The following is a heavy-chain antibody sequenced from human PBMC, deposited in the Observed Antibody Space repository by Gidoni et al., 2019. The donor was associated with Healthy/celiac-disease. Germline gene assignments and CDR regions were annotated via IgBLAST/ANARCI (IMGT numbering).Heavy chain of an antibody. J-gene: IGHJ5*02. D-gene: IGHD3-16*01. CDR2: IYYSGST. V-gene: IGHV4-31*03. CDR1: AGSISSGGYS. Sequence: QVQLPESGPGLVKPSHTLSLSCTVPAGSISSGGYSWSWIRQNPGKGREWIGYIYYSGSTYYNPSLKSRVTITVDTSKNKFSLKLSSVTAADTAVYYCAREFRAMGEYNWFDPWGQGTLVTVSS. CDR3: AREFRAMGEYNWFDP.